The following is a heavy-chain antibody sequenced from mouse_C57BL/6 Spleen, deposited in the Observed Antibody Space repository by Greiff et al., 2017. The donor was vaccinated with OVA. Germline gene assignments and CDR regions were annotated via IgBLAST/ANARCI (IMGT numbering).Heavy chain of an antibody. CDR2: IRNKANGYTT. Sequence: EVKLVESGGGLVQPGGSLSLSCAASGFTFTDYYMSWVRQPPGKALEWLGFIRNKANGYTTEYSASVKGRFTISRDNSQSILYLQMNALIAEDSATYYWARYKSLNWDSWYFDVWGTGTTVTVSS. V-gene: IGHV7-3*01. CDR1: GFTFTDYY. CDR3: ARYKSLNWDSWYFDV. J-gene: IGHJ1*03. D-gene: IGHD4-1*01.